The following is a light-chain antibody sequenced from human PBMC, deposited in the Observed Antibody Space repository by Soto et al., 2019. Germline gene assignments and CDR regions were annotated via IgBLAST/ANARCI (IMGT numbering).Light chain of an antibody. CDR1: QSVRSN. V-gene: IGKV3-15*01. CDR3: QQYNNWPPIT. Sequence: EMVMTQSPATMSVSPGERTTLTCRSSQSVRSNLAWYQQKPGQAPRLLIYGASTRATGIPARFSGSGSGTEFTLTVSSLQSEDFAVYYCQQYNNWPPITFGQGTRLEIK. CDR2: GAS. J-gene: IGKJ5*01.